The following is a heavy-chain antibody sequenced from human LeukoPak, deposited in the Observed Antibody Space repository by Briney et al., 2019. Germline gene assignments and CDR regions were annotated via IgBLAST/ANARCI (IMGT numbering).Heavy chain of an antibody. Sequence: SETLSLTCTVSGGSISSSSYYWGWIRQPPGKGLEWFGSIYFSGSTYYNPSLKSRVTISVDTSKNQFSLKLSSVTAADTAVYYCARVQSYHDSSGYHQYYFDYWGQGTLVTVSS. CDR1: GGSISSSSYY. V-gene: IGHV4-39*07. CDR2: IYFSGST. D-gene: IGHD3-22*01. CDR3: ARVQSYHDSSGYHQYYFDY. J-gene: IGHJ4*02.